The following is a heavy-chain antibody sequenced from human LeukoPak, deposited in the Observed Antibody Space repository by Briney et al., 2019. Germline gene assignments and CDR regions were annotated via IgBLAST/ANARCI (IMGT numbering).Heavy chain of an antibody. CDR2: IYSGGST. CDR1: GFTVSSNY. Sequence: GGSLRLSRAASGFTVSSNYMSWVRQAPGKGLEWVSVIYSGGSTYYADSVKGRFTISRDNSKNTLYLQMNSLRAEDTAVYYCASRGGSYYVDYWGQGTLVTVSS. CDR3: ASRGGSYYVDY. V-gene: IGHV3-66*02. J-gene: IGHJ4*02. D-gene: IGHD1-26*01.